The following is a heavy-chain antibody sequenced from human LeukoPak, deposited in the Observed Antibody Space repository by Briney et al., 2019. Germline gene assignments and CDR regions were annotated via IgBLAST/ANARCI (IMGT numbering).Heavy chain of an antibody. Sequence: SETLSLTCTVSGGSISGYYWGWIRQPPGKGLEWMGYFYNRGTTNYNPSLKSRITMSVDTSKNQFSLKLTSVTAADTAVYYCARDFKYYGSSGYYAFDVWGQGTMVTVSS. CDR1: GGSISGYY. V-gene: IGHV4-59*01. J-gene: IGHJ3*01. D-gene: IGHD3-22*01. CDR2: FYNRGTT. CDR3: ARDFKYYGSSGYYAFDV.